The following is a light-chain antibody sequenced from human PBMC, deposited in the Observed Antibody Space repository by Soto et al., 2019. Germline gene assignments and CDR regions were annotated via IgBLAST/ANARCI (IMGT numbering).Light chain of an antibody. CDR2: DAS. CDR1: QSIDIY. Sequence: EIVLTQSPATLSLSPGETATLSCRASQSIDIYLAWYQQRPGRAPRLLIYDASSRPDAGPARFSGSGSGTDFTLTIAGVEPEAVAVYYSQQRGNWTLTFGGGNKVDVK. CDR3: QQRGNWTLT. V-gene: IGKV3-11*01. J-gene: IGKJ4*01.